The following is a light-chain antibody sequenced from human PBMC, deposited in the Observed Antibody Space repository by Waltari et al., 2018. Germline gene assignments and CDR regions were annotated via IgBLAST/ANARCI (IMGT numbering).Light chain of an antibody. CDR3: AAWDDNLNGQV. Sequence: QSVLTQPPSASGTPGQRVTISCSRGRSNVGSTAVHWYQQVPGTAPKLLIYSNYHRPPGVPERFSASKSGTSASLAISGLQSDDEADYYCAAWDDNLNGQVFGGGTKLTVL. CDR1: RSNVGSTA. J-gene: IGLJ3*02. V-gene: IGLV1-44*01. CDR2: SNY.